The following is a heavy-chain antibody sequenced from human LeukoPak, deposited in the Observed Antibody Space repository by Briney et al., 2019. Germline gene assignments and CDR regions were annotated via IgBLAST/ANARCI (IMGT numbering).Heavy chain of an antibody. J-gene: IGHJ4*02. Sequence: SETLSLTCTVSGVSISSGSYYWSWVRQPAGKGLEWIGLIYSSGSTNYSPSFKSRVTISVDTSKNQFSLNLSSVTAADTAVYYCARGEYDSSAYWGYYFENWGQGTLVTVSS. D-gene: IGHD3-22*01. CDR2: IYSSGST. CDR1: GVSISSGSYY. V-gene: IGHV4-61*02. CDR3: ARGEYDSSAYWGYYFEN.